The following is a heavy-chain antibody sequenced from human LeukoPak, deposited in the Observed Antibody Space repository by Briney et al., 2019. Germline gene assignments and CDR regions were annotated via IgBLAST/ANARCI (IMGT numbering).Heavy chain of an antibody. CDR1: GSTFSNAW. CDR3: ATDFYDST. V-gene: IGHV3-15*07. Sequence: GGSLRLSCATSGSTFSNAWMNWVRQAPGKGLEWVGRIRSNSDGGTIDYAAPVKGRFTLSRDDSKTTLYLQMNSLQTEDTAVYYCATDFYDSTWGQGTLVTVSS. J-gene: IGHJ5*02. CDR2: IRSNSDGGTI. D-gene: IGHD3-22*01.